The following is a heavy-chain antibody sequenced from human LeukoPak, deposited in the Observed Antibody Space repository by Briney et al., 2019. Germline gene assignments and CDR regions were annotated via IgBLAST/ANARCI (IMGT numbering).Heavy chain of an antibody. CDR1: DGSISSNSYY. CDR2: IYSSGST. Sequence: KASETLSLTCTVSDGSISSNSYYWGWIRQPPGKGLEWIGRIYSSGSTNYNPSLMSRVTISIDASKSQFSLKLTSVTAADTAVYYCARHGAGAVDSWGQGTLVTVSS. CDR3: ARHGAGAVDS. J-gene: IGHJ5*01. D-gene: IGHD3-10*01. V-gene: IGHV4-39*01.